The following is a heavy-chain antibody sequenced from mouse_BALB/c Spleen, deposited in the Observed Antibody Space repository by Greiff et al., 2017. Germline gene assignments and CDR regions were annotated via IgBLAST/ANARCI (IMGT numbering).Heavy chain of an antibody. V-gene: IGHV1-7*01. D-gene: IGHD1-1*01. Sequence: VQRVESGAELAKPGASVKMSCKASGYTFTSYWMHWVKQRPGQGLEWIGYINPSTGYTEYNQKFKDKATLTADKSSSTAYMQLSSLTSEDSAVYYCARFTTVVARWDYWGQGTSVTVSS. CDR3: ARFTTVVARWDY. J-gene: IGHJ4*01. CDR1: GYTFTSYW. CDR2: INPSTGYT.